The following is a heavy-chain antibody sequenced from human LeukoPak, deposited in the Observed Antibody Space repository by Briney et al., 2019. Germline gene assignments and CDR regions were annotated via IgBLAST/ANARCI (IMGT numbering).Heavy chain of an antibody. J-gene: IGHJ4*02. CDR1: GGSISTYY. Sequence: SETLSLTCTVSGGSISTYYWSWIRQPPGKGLEWIGYVYYSGATNYNPSLKSRVTISLDTSKNQFSLRLTSVTAADTAVYYCARRVAVTGIYCFNHWGQGTPVTVSS. V-gene: IGHV4-59*08. CDR3: ARRVAVTGIYCFNH. CDR2: VYYSGAT. D-gene: IGHD6-19*01.